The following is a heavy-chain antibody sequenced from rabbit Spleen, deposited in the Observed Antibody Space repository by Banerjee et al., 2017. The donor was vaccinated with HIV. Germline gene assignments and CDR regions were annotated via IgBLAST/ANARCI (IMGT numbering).Heavy chain of an antibody. CDR2: IYGGVIDST. V-gene: IGHV1S45*01. CDR3: ARDSGTSFSTYGMDL. CDR1: GFSFSSDYY. Sequence: QPQLEESGGGLVKPGGTLTLTCTASGFSFSSDYYLCWVRQAPGKGLESIACIYGGVIDSTYYATWAKGRFTISKTSSTTVTLQMTSLTAADTAAYFCARDSGTSFSTYGMDLWGPGTLVTV. D-gene: IGHD8-1*01. J-gene: IGHJ6*01.